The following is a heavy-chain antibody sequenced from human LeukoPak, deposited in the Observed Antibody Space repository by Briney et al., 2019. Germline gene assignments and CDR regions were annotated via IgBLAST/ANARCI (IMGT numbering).Heavy chain of an antibody. CDR3: ARTHCIGTSCPRNNWFDP. J-gene: IGHJ5*02. CDR1: GFIFSNYW. D-gene: IGHD2-2*01. V-gene: IGHV3-7*01. CDR2: IKQDESEK. Sequence: GGSLRLSCAVSGFIFSNYWMSWVRQAPGKGLEWVANIKQDESEKYYVDSVKGRFTISRDNAKTSLYLQMNSLRAEDTAVYYCARTHCIGTSCPRNNWFDPWGQGTLVTVSS.